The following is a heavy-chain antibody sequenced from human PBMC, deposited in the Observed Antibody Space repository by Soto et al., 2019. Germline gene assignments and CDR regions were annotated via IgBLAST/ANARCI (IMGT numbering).Heavy chain of an antibody. V-gene: IGHV4-59*01. J-gene: IGHJ6*02. Sequence: PSETLSLTCTVSGGSISSYYWSWIRQPPGKGLEWIGYIYYSGSTNYNPSLKSRVTISVDTSKNQFSLKLRSVTAADTAVYYCARGTWGRYWSGGSCGNYYYGMDVWGQGTTVTVSS. D-gene: IGHD2-15*01. CDR2: IYYSGST. CDR3: ARGTWGRYWSGGSCGNYYYGMDV. CDR1: GGSISSYY.